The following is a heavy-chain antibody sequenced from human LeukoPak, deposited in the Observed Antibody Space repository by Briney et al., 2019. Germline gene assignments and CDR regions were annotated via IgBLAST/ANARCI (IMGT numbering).Heavy chain of an antibody. CDR1: GGSISSYY. D-gene: IGHD5-24*01. J-gene: IGHJ4*02. CDR2: IYTSGST. CDR3: ARVIDGYKSRYFDY. Sequence: PSETLSLTCTVSGGSISSYYWSWIRQPPGKGLEWIGYIYTSGSTNYNPSLKSRVTISVDTSKNQFSLKLSSVTAADTAVYYCARVIDGYKSRYFDYWGQGTLVTVSS. V-gene: IGHV4-4*09.